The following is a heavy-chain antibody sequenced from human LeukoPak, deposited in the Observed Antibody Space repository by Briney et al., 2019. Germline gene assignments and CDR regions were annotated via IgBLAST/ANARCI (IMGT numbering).Heavy chain of an antibody. CDR2: IYYSGST. J-gene: IGHJ6*03. V-gene: IGHV4-30-4*01. D-gene: IGHD5-18*01. Sequence: SETLSLTCTVSGGSISSGDYYWSWIRQPPGKGLEWIGYIYYSGSTYYNPSLKSRVTISVDRSKNQFSLKLSSVTAADTAVYYCARHSRSIAYIYATGGAYYYYMDVWGKGTTVTVSS. CDR1: GGSISSGDYY. CDR3: ARHSRSIAYIYATGGAYYYYMDV.